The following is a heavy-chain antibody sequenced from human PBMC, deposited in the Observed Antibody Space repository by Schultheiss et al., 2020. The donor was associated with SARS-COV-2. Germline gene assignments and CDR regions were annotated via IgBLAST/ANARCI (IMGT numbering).Heavy chain of an antibody. CDR1: GYTFTSYG. D-gene: IGHD6-19*01. J-gene: IGHJ4*02. CDR3: ARGEYSSEIDY. Sequence: ASVKVSCKASGYTFTSYGISWVRQAPGQGLEWMGWISAYSGGTYYAQKFQGWVTMTRDTSISTAYMELSRLRSDDTAVYYCARGEYSSEIDYWGQGTLVTVSS. CDR2: ISAYSGGT. V-gene: IGHV1-2*04.